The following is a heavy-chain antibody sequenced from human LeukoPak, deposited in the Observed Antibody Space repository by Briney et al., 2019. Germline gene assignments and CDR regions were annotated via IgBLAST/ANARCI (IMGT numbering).Heavy chain of an antibody. CDR2: ISSSGSTI. CDR1: GFTFSSYE. Sequence: GGSLRLSCEASGFTFSSYEMNWVRQAPGKGLEWVSYISSSGSTIYYAASVKRRFTIPRDNATNSLYLQMNSLRAEDTAVYYCARTRSSVHFDYGGQGPLVPVPS. CDR3: ARTRSSVHFDY. D-gene: IGHD2-15*01. V-gene: IGHV3-48*03. J-gene: IGHJ4*02.